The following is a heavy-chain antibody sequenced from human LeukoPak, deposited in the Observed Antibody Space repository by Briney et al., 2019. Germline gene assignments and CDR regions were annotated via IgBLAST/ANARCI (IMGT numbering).Heavy chain of an antibody. J-gene: IGHJ4*02. Sequence: GGSLRLSCAASGFTFDDYAMHWVRQAPGKGLEWVSGISWNSGSIGYADSVKSRFTISRDNAKNSLYLQMNSLRAEDTALYYCAKTSRRGYSYGYFDYWGQGTLVTVSS. CDR3: AKTSRRGYSYGYFDY. CDR2: ISWNSGSI. V-gene: IGHV3-9*01. D-gene: IGHD5-18*01. CDR1: GFTFDDYA.